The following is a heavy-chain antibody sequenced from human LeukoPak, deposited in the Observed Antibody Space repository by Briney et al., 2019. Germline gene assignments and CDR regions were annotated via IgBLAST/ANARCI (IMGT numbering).Heavy chain of an antibody. CDR3: ARTSYYVSHAFDI. Sequence: PGGSLRLSCAASGFTFTNYNMNWVRQAPGKGLEWVSSISSRSSHIYYTDSVKGRFTISRDNAKNSLYPQINSPRAEDTAVYYCARTSYYVSHAFDIWGQGTMVTVSS. CDR1: GFTFTNYN. D-gene: IGHD3-16*01. J-gene: IGHJ3*02. V-gene: IGHV3-21*01. CDR2: ISSRSSHI.